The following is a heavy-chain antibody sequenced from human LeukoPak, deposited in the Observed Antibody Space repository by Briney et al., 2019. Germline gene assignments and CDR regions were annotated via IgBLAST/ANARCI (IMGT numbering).Heavy chain of an antibody. J-gene: IGHJ4*02. Sequence: GGSLRLSCAASGFTFSSYSMNWVRQAPGKGLEWVSSISSSSSYIYYADSVKGRFTISRDNAKNSLYLQMNSLRAEDTAVYYCARGGYGYSYGGDYWGQGTLVTVSS. CDR1: GFTFSSYS. CDR2: ISSSSSYI. D-gene: IGHD5-18*01. CDR3: ARGGYGYSYGGDY. V-gene: IGHV3-21*01.